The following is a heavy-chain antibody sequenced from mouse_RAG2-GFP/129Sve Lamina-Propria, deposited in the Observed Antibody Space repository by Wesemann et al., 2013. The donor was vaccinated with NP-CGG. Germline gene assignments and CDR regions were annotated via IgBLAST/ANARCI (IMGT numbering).Heavy chain of an antibody. V-gene: IGHV3-8*01. J-gene: IGHJ4*01. Sequence: EYAGYISYSGSTYYNPSLKSRISITRDTSKNQYYLQLNSVTTEDTATYYCARYGDYGDPYYAMDYWGQGTSVTVSS. CDR2: ISYSGST. D-gene: IGHD2-13*01. CDR3: ARYGDYGDPYYAMDY.